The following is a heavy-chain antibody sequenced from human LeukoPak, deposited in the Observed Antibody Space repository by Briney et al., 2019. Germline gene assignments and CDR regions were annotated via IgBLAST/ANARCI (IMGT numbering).Heavy chain of an antibody. J-gene: IGHJ1*01. D-gene: IGHD1-26*01. Sequence: ASVKVSCKASGYTFTSYYMHWVRQAPGQGLEWMGIINPSGGSTSYAQKFQGRVTMTRDTSTSTVYMELSSLRSEDTAVYYCARSGIVGATIPWEYFQHWGQGTLVTVSS. CDR3: ARSGIVGATIPWEYFQH. V-gene: IGHV1-46*01. CDR1: GYTFTSYY. CDR2: INPSGGST.